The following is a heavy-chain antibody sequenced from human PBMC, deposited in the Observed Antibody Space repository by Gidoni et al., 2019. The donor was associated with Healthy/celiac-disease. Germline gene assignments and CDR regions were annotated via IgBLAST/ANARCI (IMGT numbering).Heavy chain of an antibody. J-gene: IGHJ4*02. CDR2: ISSNGGST. CDR3: VKDLSIAVAGTEDY. V-gene: IGHV3-64D*08. D-gene: IGHD6-19*01. Sequence: VQLVESGGGLVQPGGSLRLSCSASGFTLSSYAMHWVRQAPGKGLEYVSAISSNGGSTYYADSVKGRFTISRDNSKNTLYLQMSSLRAEDTAVYYCVKDLSIAVAGTEDYWGQGTLVTVSS. CDR1: GFTLSSYA.